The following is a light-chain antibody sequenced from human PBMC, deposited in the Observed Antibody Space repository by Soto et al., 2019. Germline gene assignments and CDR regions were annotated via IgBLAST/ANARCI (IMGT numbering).Light chain of an antibody. CDR1: QSVSRS. V-gene: IGKV3-11*01. CDR3: QQRGNLWT. CDR2: DAS. Sequence: EIVLTQSPATLSLSPGERATLSCRASQSVSRSLAWYQQKPGQAPRLLIYDASNRATGIPARFSGSGSGTDFTLTISSLELEDFAVYYCQQRGNLWTFGQGTKVEIK. J-gene: IGKJ1*01.